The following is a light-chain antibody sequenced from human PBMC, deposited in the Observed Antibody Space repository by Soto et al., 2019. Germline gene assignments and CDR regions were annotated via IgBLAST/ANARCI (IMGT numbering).Light chain of an antibody. CDR2: DAS. V-gene: IGKV3-11*01. CDR1: QSVSSY. CDR3: QQRRNWPLG. J-gene: IGKJ3*01. Sequence: EIVLTQSPATLSLSPGERATLSCRASQSVSSYLAWYQQKPGQAPRLLIYDASNRATGIPARFSGSGSGTDFTLTISTLEPEDFAVYYCQQRRNWPLGFGPGTKVDIK.